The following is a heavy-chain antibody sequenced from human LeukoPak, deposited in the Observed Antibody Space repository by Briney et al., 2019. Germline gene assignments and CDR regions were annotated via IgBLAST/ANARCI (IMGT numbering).Heavy chain of an antibody. D-gene: IGHD3-10*01. CDR2: INHSGST. V-gene: IGHV4-34*01. CDR1: GGSFSGYY. CDR3: ARGSGFRITMVRGGPGCAFDI. Sequence: PSETLSLTCAVYGGSFSGYYWSWIRQPPGKGLEWIGEINHSGSTNYNPSLKSRVTISVDTSKNQFSLKLSSVTAADTAVYYCARGSGFRITMVRGGPGCAFDIWGQGTMVTVSS. J-gene: IGHJ3*02.